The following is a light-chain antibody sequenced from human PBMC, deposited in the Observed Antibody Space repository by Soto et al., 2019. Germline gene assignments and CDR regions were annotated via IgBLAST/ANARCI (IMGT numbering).Light chain of an antibody. J-gene: IGKJ4*01. CDR3: QQSSSFPLT. CDR2: DAS. CDR1: QGIVNW. Sequence: DIRMTQSPSSVSASVGDRVTITCRASQGIVNWLAWYQQKPGTAPKLLISDASRLQTGVPSRFSGSGSGTDFTLTISTLQPEDFATYYCQQSSSFPLTFGGGTNVEIK. V-gene: IGKV1-12*01.